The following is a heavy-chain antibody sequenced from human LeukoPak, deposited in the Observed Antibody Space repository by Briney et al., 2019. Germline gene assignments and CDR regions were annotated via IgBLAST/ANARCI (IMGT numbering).Heavy chain of an antibody. D-gene: IGHD6-19*01. Sequence: PGGSLRLSCAASGFTFSSYAMSWVRQAPGKGLEWVSAISGSGGSTYYADSVKGRFTISRDNAKNSLYLQMKSLRPEDTAVYYCARFISGQWLAIGGFDPWGQGTLVTVSS. CDR2: ISGSGGST. CDR1: GFTFSSYA. CDR3: ARFISGQWLAIGGFDP. J-gene: IGHJ5*02. V-gene: IGHV3-23*01.